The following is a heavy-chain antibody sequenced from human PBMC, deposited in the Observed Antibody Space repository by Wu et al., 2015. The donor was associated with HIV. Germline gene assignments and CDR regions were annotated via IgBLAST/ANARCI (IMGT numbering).Heavy chain of an antibody. V-gene: IGHV1-2*02. D-gene: IGHD5-12*01. Sequence: QVLLVQSGAEVKKPGASVKVSCKASGPTFTGYYIHWVRQAPGQGLEWMAWINYNSGGTNSAQMFQGRVTLTSDTSITTVYLEVSSLTYDDTAVYYCARNTDSVATSLYSLGVWGQGTVVTVSS. J-gene: IGHJ6*02. CDR1: GPTFTGYY. CDR3: ARNTDSVATSLYSLGV. CDR2: INYNSGGT.